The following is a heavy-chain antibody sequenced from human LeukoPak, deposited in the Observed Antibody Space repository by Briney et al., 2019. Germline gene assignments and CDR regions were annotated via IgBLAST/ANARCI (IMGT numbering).Heavy chain of an antibody. CDR3: AKEGAVAGTVPKRYYYYYMDV. V-gene: IGHV4-38-2*02. CDR2: IYHSGST. CDR1: GYSISSGYY. J-gene: IGHJ6*03. Sequence: SETLSLTCTVSGYSISSGYYWGWIRQPPGKGLEWIGSIYHSGSTNYNPSLKSRVSMSVDTSKNQFSVKLSSLTAADTAVYYCAKEGAVAGTVPKRYYYYYMDVWGKGTTVTISS. D-gene: IGHD6-19*01.